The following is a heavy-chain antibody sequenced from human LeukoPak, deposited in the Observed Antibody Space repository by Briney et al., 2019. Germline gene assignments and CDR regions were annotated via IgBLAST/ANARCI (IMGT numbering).Heavy chain of an antibody. V-gene: IGHV4-30-2*01. CDR1: GGSISSGGYY. D-gene: IGHD5-12*01. J-gene: IGHJ4*02. CDR2: IYHSGST. Sequence: PSETLSLTRTVSGGSISSGGYYWSWVRQPPGKGLEWIGYIYHSGSTYYNPSLKSRVTISVDRSKNQFSLKLSSVTAADTAVYYCASSRVYSGYDLGVSFDYWGQGTLVTVSS. CDR3: ASSRVYSGYDLGVSFDY.